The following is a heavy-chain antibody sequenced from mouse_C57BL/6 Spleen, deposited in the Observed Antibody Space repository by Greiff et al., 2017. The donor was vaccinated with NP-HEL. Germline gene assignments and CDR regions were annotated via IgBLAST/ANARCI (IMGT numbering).Heavy chain of an antibody. J-gene: IGHJ1*03. CDR2: IYPGSGST. CDR1: GYTFTSYW. Sequence: QVHVKQPGAELVKPGASVKMSCKASGYTFTSYWITWVKQRPGQGLEWIGDIYPGSGSTNYNEKFKSKATLTVDTSSSTAYMQLSSLTSEDSAVYYCARWGGDYDGYWYFDVWGTGTTVTVSS. D-gene: IGHD2-4*01. CDR3: ARWGGDYDGYWYFDV. V-gene: IGHV1-55*01.